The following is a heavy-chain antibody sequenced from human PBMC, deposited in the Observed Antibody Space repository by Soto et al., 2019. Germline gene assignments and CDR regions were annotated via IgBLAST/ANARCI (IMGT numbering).Heavy chain of an antibody. CDR1: GFTFRSYA. V-gene: IGHV3-23*01. D-gene: IGHD4-17*01. CDR3: AKARLRIIGEDNEDY. Sequence: GGSLRLSCVASGFTFRSYAMSWVRQAPGKGLEWVSGISSSGGSTYYADSVKGRFTISRDNSKNTLYLQMNSLRAEDTAVYYCAKARLRIIGEDNEDYWGQGTLVTVSS. CDR2: ISSSGGST. J-gene: IGHJ4*02.